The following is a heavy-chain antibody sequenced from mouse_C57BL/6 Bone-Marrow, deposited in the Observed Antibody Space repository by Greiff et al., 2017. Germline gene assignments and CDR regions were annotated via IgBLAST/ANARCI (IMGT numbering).Heavy chain of an antibody. D-gene: IGHD1-1*01. CDR2: FDPEHGDT. CDR3: TIYYYGSY. CDR1: GFNIKDDY. J-gene: IGHJ2*01. V-gene: IGHV14-4*01. Sequence: VQLQQPGAELVRPGASVKLSCPALGFNIKDDYMPWVKQRPDRGLAWIGWFDPEHGDTEYASKFTGKATITADTSSNTAYLQLSSLTSEDTAVCYCTIYYYGSYWGQGTTLTVSS.